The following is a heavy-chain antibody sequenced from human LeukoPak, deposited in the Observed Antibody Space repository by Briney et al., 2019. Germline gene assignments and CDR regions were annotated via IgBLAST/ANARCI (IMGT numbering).Heavy chain of an antibody. CDR1: GFTISSYA. J-gene: IGHJ1*01. CDR3: ATSGYVWWLRLAEYFQH. D-gene: IGHD2-15*01. V-gene: IGHV3-23*01. Sequence: GGTLTLSCAASGFTISSYAMSCFRQPPAKEPEWVSAISGSGGSTYYAHSLKSRFTISRDNSNNTLYLQMNSLRAEDTAVYYCATSGYVWWLRLAEYFQHWGEGTRVTVST. CDR2: ISGSGGST.